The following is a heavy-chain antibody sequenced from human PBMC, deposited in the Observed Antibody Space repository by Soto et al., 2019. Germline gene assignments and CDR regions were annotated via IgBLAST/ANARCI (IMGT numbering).Heavy chain of an antibody. D-gene: IGHD3-10*01. Sequence: ASVKVSCKASGYTFTSYGISWVRQAPGQGLEWMGWISAYNGNTNYAQKLQGRVTMTTDTSTSTAYMELRSLRSDDTAVYYCARDSGRINYYGSGSSPDYYYYGMHVWGPGTTVTVSS. V-gene: IGHV1-18*01. CDR3: ARDSGRINYYGSGSSPDYYYYGMHV. CDR1: GYTFTSYG. CDR2: ISAYNGNT. J-gene: IGHJ6*02.